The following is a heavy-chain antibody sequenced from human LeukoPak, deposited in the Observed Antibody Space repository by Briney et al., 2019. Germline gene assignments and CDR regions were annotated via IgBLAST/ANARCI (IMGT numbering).Heavy chain of an antibody. Sequence: PGGSLRLSCAASGFTFNSYAMKWVRQAPGKGLEWVSAISGSGGNTYYADSVKGRFTISRDNSKNTLYLQMNSLRAEDTAVYYCAKLSGSHYYYYYGMDVWGQGTTVTVTS. D-gene: IGHD3-10*01. CDR2: ISGSGGNT. V-gene: IGHV3-23*01. CDR1: GFTFNSYA. CDR3: AKLSGSHYYYYYGMDV. J-gene: IGHJ6*02.